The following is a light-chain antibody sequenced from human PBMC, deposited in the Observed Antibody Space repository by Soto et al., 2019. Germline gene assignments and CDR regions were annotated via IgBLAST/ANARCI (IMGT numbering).Light chain of an antibody. J-gene: IGKJ1*01. CDR2: GTS. CDR1: QTVSNN. CDR3: QQYGSSGT. Sequence: EIVMTQSPATLSVSPGERATLSCRASQTVSNNLAWYQQKPGQAPRLLIYGTSNRATGGIADRFSGSGSGTDFTLTISRLEPEDFAVYYCQQYGSSGTFGQGTKVDI. V-gene: IGKV3-20*01.